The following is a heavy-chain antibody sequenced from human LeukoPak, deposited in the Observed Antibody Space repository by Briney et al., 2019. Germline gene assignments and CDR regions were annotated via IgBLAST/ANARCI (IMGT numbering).Heavy chain of an antibody. CDR3: ARFVGACGGGSCYSDY. V-gene: IGHV5-51*01. CDR1: GYIFTSYW. CDR2: IYPGDSDT. Sequence: GESLKISCKASGYIFTSYWIGWVRQMPGKGLEWMGIIYPGDSDTRYSPSFQGQVTISADKSINTAYLQWNSLKASDTAMYYCARFVGACGGGSCYSDYWGQGTLVTVSS. J-gene: IGHJ4*02. D-gene: IGHD2-15*01.